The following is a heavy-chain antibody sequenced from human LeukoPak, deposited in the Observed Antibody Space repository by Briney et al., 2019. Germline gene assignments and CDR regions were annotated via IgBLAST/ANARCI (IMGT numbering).Heavy chain of an antibody. CDR3: AKDPRRYSRTGGYFDY. Sequence: PGGSLRLSCAASGFTFSNYALHWVRQAPGKGLEWVAVISYDGSNKFYADSVKGRFTISRDNSKNTLYLQMISLRTEDTAVYYCAKDPRRYSRTGGYFDYWGQGTLVTVSS. J-gene: IGHJ4*02. D-gene: IGHD6-13*01. CDR2: ISYDGSNK. V-gene: IGHV3-30*04. CDR1: GFTFSNYA.